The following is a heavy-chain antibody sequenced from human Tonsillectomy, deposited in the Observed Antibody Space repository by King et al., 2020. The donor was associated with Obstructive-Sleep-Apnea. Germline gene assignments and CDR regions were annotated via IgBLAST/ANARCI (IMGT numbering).Heavy chain of an antibody. V-gene: IGHV3-7*01. Sequence: VQLVESGGGLVQPGGSLRLSCVASGFTFSSYWMSWVRQAPGKGLEWVANIKEDGSEKYYVDSVKGRFTISRDNATNSLSLQMNSLRDEDTAVYYCARGGDYGLPFDPGGQGTLATVAS. CDR2: IKEDGSEK. CDR1: GFTFSSYW. D-gene: IGHD4-17*01. CDR3: ARGGDYGLPFDP. J-gene: IGHJ5*02.